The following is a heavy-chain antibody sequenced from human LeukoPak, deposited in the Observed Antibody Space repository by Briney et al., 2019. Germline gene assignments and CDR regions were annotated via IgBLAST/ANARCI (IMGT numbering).Heavy chain of an antibody. CDR2: IRYDGSKK. D-gene: IGHD2-8*02. CDR1: GFTFSSYG. Sequence: GGSLRLSCAASGFTFSSYGMHWVRQAPGKGPEWVAFIRYDGSKKYYADSVRGRFTISRDNSKSTLSLQMNSLRAEDTAIYYCATYRQVLLPFESWGQGTLVTVSS. CDR3: ATYRQVLLPFES. V-gene: IGHV3-30*02. J-gene: IGHJ4*02.